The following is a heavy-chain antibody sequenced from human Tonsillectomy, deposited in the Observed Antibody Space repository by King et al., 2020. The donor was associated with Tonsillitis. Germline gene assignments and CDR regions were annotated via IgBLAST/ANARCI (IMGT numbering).Heavy chain of an antibody. J-gene: IGHJ4*02. Sequence: VQLQQWGAGLLKPSETLSLTCAVYGGSFSGYYWSWIRQPPGKGLEWIGEINHSGGTNYNPSLKSRVTISVDTSKNQFSLKLSSVTAADTAVYYCARASYSYGLALLLHYWGQGTLVTVSS. D-gene: IGHD5-18*01. CDR2: INHSGGT. CDR3: ARASYSYGLALLLHY. V-gene: IGHV4-34*01. CDR1: GGSFSGYY.